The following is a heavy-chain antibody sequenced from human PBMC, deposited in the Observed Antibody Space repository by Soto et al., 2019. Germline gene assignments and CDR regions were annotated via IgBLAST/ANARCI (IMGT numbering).Heavy chain of an antibody. Sequence: ASMKVSCKASGYTFTGYYMHWVRQAPGQGLEWMGWINPNSGGTNYAQKFQGRVTMTRDTSISTAYMELSRLRSDDTAVYYCARDGIAVAGYYYYGMDVWGQGTTVTVSS. V-gene: IGHV1-2*02. CDR1: GYTFTGYY. D-gene: IGHD6-19*01. CDR3: ARDGIAVAGYYYYGMDV. J-gene: IGHJ6*02. CDR2: INPNSGGT.